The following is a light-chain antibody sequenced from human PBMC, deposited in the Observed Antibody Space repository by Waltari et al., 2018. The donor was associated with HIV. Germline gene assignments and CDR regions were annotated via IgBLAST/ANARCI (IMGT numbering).Light chain of an antibody. CDR2: SNN. Sequence: QSVLTHPPSASGTPGQRDTISRSGTSSTIGSNTVNWYQQLPGTAPKLLIYSNNQRPSGVPDRFSGSKSGTSASLAISGLQSEDEADYYCAAWDDSLNGRVFGGGTKLTVL. V-gene: IGLV1-44*01. CDR3: AAWDDSLNGRV. J-gene: IGLJ3*02. CDR1: SSTIGSNT.